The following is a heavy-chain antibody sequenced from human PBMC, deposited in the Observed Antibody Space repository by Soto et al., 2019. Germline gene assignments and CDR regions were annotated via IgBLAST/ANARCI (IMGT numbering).Heavy chain of an antibody. J-gene: IGHJ4*02. CDR1: GYSFMKYG. CDR3: AREASVIIPDAQPSRFDS. CDR2: ISPYSGYT. V-gene: IGHV1-18*01. D-gene: IGHD2-2*01. Sequence: ASVKVSCKGFGYSFMKYGINWVRQAPGQGLEWVGWISPYSGYTHSAQKFHGRLTLTTDTAASTAYMELRILRSADTALYYCAREASVIIPDAQPSRFDSWGQGTLVTVSS.